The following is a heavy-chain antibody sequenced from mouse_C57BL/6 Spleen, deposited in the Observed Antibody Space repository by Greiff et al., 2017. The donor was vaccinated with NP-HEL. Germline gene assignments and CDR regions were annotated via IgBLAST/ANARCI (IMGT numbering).Heavy chain of an antibody. CDR2: INPSSGYT. Sequence: QVQLQQSGAELAKPGASVKLSCKASGYSFTSYWMHWVKQRPGQGLEWIGYINPSSGYTKYNQKFKDKATLTADKSSSTAYMQLSSLTSEDSAVDYCATTGYYDEGFAYWGQGTLVTVSA. V-gene: IGHV1-7*01. D-gene: IGHD1-1*01. J-gene: IGHJ3*01. CDR3: ATTGYYDEGFAY. CDR1: GYSFTSYW.